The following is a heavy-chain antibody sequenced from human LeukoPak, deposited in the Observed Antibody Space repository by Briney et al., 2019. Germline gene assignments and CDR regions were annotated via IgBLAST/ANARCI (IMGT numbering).Heavy chain of an antibody. D-gene: IGHD3-3*01. CDR3: ARENPSITIFGVVISYYFDY. Sequence: GGSLRLSCAASGFSFSGYSMNWVRQAPGKGLEWVSYTSSSTTIYADSVRGRFTISRDNSKNTLYLQMNSLRAEDTAVYYCARENPSITIFGVVISYYFDYWGQGTLVTVSS. J-gene: IGHJ4*02. CDR2: TSSSTTI. CDR1: GFSFSGYS. V-gene: IGHV3-48*01.